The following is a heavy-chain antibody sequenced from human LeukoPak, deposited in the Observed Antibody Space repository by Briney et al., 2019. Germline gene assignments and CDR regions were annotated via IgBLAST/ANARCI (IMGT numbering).Heavy chain of an antibody. D-gene: IGHD4-23*01. CDR2: FYYTGCT. V-gene: IGHV4-59*01. J-gene: IGHJ3*02. Sequence: SETLSLTCTVSGGSISSYYWSWIRQPPGKGLEWIGYFYYTGCTNYNPSLKSRVTISVDTSKNQFSLKLSSVTAADTAVYYCARGRTPYSGHDAFDIWGQGTMVTVSS. CDR1: GGSISSYY. CDR3: ARGRTPYSGHDAFDI.